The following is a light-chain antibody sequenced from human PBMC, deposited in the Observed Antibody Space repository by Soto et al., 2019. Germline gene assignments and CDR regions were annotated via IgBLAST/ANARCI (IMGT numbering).Light chain of an antibody. CDR2: EVN. Sequence: QSVLTQPPSASGSPGQSVAIYCTGTSXDVGGYNYVSWYQQHPGKAPKLMIYEVNKRPSGVPDRFSGSKSGNTASLTVSGLQAEDEADYYCSSYAGSSNVFGTGTKVTV. CDR1: SXDVGGYNY. CDR3: SSYAGSSNV. J-gene: IGLJ1*01. V-gene: IGLV2-8*01.